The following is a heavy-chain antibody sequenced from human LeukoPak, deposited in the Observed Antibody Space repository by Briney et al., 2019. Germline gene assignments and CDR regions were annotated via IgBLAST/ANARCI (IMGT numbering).Heavy chain of an antibody. CDR3: AKDLGPGKQWLVLYFQH. J-gene: IGHJ1*01. Sequence: GGSLRLSCAASGFTVSSNYMSWVRQAPGKGLEWVSVIYSGGSTYYADSVKGRFTISRDNSKNTLYLQMNSLRAEDTAVYYCAKDLGPGKQWLVLYFQHWGQGTLVTVSS. V-gene: IGHV3-53*01. CDR1: GFTVSSNY. D-gene: IGHD6-19*01. CDR2: IYSGGST.